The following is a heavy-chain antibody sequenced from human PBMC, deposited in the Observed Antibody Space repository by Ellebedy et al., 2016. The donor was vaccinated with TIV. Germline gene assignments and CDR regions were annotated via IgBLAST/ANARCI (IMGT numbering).Heavy chain of an antibody. CDR1: GYTFINYG. D-gene: IGHD5-12*01. Sequence: AASVKVSCKASGYTFINYGFIWVRQAPGQGLEWMGWINTYNGNRNYAQKLQGRLTMTTDTSTGTAYMELRSLRDDDTAVYYCARYRLGEGSGYEFFDYWGQGTLVTVSS. V-gene: IGHV1-18*04. CDR2: INTYNGNR. CDR3: ARYRLGEGSGYEFFDY. J-gene: IGHJ4*02.